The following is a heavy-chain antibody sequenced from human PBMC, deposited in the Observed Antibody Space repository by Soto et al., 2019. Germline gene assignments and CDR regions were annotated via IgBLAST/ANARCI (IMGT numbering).Heavy chain of an antibody. V-gene: IGHV4-59*08. CDR3: ARRNAFDI. CDR1: GGTFGSYY. J-gene: IGHJ3*02. Sequence: SETLSLTCSVSGGTFGSYYWTWIRQPPGKGLEWIGYIRNSGRTDYNPSLKSRASISVDTSKNQFSLKLTSVTAADTAVYYCARRNAFDIWGPGAMVTVSS. CDR2: IRNSGRT.